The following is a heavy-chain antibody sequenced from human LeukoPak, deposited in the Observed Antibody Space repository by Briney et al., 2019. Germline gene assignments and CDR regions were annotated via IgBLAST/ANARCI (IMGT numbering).Heavy chain of an antibody. CDR3: ARLDRNSGSFDAFDI. V-gene: IGHV5-51*01. D-gene: IGHD1-26*01. J-gene: IGHJ3*02. CDR2: IYPGDSDT. CDR1: GYSFTSYW. Sequence: GESLKISCKGSGYSFTSYWIGWVRQMPGKGLEWMGIIYPGDSDTRYSPSFQGQVTISADKSISTAYLQWSSLKASDTAMYYCARLDRNSGSFDAFDIWGQGTMVTVSS.